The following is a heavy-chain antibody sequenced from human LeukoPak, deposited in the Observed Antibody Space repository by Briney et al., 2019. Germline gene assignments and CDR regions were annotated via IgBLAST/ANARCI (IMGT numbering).Heavy chain of an antibody. CDR2: IYHTGTT. CDR1: GGSIRTTNW. J-gene: IGHJ4*02. D-gene: IGHD4-23*01. V-gene: IGHV4-4*02. Sequence: SETLSLTCAVSGGSIRTTNWWSWVRRPPGKGLEWIGEIYHTGTTNYNLSLKSRVIISIDKSKNEFSLNLSSVTAAGTAVYYCATWGVDYGGNFEYSDYWGQGILVTVSS. CDR3: ATWGVDYGGNFEYSDY.